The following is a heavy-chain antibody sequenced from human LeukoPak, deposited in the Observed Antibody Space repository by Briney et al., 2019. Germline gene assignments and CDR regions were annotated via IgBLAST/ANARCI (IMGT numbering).Heavy chain of an antibody. CDR1: GFTVSSNY. V-gene: IGHV3-66*01. Sequence: GGSLRLSCAASGFTVSSNYMGWVRQAPGEGLEWVSVIYSGGSTYYADSVKGRFTISRDNSKNTLYLQMNSLRAEDTAVYYCARSGVGFGYYGMDVWGQGTTVTVSS. D-gene: IGHD3-10*01. CDR2: IYSGGST. CDR3: ARSGVGFGYYGMDV. J-gene: IGHJ6*02.